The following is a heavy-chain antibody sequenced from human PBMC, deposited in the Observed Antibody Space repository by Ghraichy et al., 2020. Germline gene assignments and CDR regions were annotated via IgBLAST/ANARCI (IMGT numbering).Heavy chain of an antibody. CDR1: GGSFSGYY. CDR3: STGGSGYSYFDY. J-gene: IGHJ4*02. D-gene: IGHD3-22*01. CDR2: INHSGST. V-gene: IGHV4-34*01. Sequence: SETLSLTCAVYGGSFSGYYWSWIRQPPGKGLEWIGEINHSGSTNYNPSLKSRVTISVDTSKNQFSLKLSSVTAADTAVYYCSTGGSGYSYFDYWGQGTLVTVSS.